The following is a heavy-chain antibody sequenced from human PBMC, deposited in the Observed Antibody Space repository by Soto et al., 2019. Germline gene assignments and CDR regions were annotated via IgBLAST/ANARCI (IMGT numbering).Heavy chain of an antibody. CDR3: AEDMSGDPGGWFDP. Sequence: EVQLVESGGGLVQPGRSLRLSCAASGFTFDDYAMHWVRQAPGKGLEWVSGISWNSGSIGYADSVKGRFTISRDNAKNSLYLQMNSLRAEDTALYYCAEDMSGDPGGWFDPWGQGTLVTVSS. J-gene: IGHJ5*02. D-gene: IGHD4-17*01. V-gene: IGHV3-9*01. CDR2: ISWNSGSI. CDR1: GFTFDDYA.